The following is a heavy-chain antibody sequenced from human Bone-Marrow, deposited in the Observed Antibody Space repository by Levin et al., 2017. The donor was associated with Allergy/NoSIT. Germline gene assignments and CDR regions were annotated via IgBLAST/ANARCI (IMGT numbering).Heavy chain of an antibody. D-gene: IGHD2-15*01. Sequence: GGSLRLSCAASGFTFSSYEMNWVRQAPGKGLEWVSYISSSGSTIYYADSVKGRFTISRDNAKNSLYLQMNSLRAEDTAVYYCASNILLNFDYWGQGTLVTVSS. V-gene: IGHV3-48*03. J-gene: IGHJ4*02. CDR1: GFTFSSYE. CDR2: ISSSGSTI. CDR3: ASNILLNFDY.